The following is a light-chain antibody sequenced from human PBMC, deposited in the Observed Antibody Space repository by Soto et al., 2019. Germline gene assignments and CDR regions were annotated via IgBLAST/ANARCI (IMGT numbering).Light chain of an antibody. J-gene: IGKJ5*01. CDR2: KAS. V-gene: IGKV1-5*03. CDR3: QQYYTYST. Sequence: DIQMTQSPSTLSGAVGDRVSITCRASQTISSWLAWYQQKPGKAPKLLIYKASTLKSGFPSRFSGSGSGTEFTLTITGLQPDDFATYFCQQYYTYSTFGQGTRLEIK. CDR1: QTISSW.